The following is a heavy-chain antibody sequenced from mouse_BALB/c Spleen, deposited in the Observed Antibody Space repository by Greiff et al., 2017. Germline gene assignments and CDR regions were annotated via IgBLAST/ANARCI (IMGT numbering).Heavy chain of an antibody. CDR3: ARDYYGSSYSAMDY. CDR1: GFNIKDTY. D-gene: IGHD1-1*01. J-gene: IGHJ4*01. Sequence: VQLKQSGAELVKPGASVKLSCTASGFNIKDTYMHWVKQRPEQGLEWIGRIDPANGNTKYDPKFQGKATITADTSSNTAYLQLSSLTSEDTAVYYCARDYYGSSYSAMDYWGQGTSVTVSA. CDR2: IDPANGNT. V-gene: IGHV14-3*02.